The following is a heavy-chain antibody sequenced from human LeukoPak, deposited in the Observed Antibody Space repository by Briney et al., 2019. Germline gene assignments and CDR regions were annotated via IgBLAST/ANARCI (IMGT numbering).Heavy chain of an antibody. CDR2: ISSSSSYI. Sequence: NPGGPLSLSCAASGFTFRSYSMNWLRQAPGKARVWGSSISSSSSYIYYADPVKGRFTIARDNDKNSLYLQMNSLRAEDTAVYYCVVGYDSSGYYRMDYWGQGTLVTVSS. V-gene: IGHV3-21*01. D-gene: IGHD3-22*01. J-gene: IGHJ4*02. CDR3: VVGYDSSGYYRMDY. CDR1: GFTFRSYS.